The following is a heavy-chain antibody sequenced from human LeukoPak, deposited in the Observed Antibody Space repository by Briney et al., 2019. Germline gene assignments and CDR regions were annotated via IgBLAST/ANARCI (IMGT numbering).Heavy chain of an antibody. D-gene: IGHD3-10*01. V-gene: IGHV4-59*08. CDR2: IYYGGST. Sequence: SETLSLTCTVSGGSISSYDWSWIRQPPGKGLEWVGYIYYGGSTNYNPSLKSRVTISVDTSKNQFSLKLSSVTAADTAVYYCARSSYGSGSDYWGQGTLVAVSS. CDR1: GGSISSYD. J-gene: IGHJ4*02. CDR3: ARSSYGSGSDY.